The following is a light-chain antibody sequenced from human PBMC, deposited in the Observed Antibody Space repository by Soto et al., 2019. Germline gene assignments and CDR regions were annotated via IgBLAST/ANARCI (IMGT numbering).Light chain of an antibody. CDR1: QSVSNT. J-gene: IGKJ4*01. CDR3: QQYSNWPLT. CDR2: GAS. Sequence: EIVMTQSPATLSVSPGERATLSCRASQSVSNTLAWYQQKPGQAPRLLIYGASTRATGIPARFSGSGSGTEFTLTISSLQSEDFAVYYCQQYSNWPLTFGGGTKVEIK. V-gene: IGKV3-15*01.